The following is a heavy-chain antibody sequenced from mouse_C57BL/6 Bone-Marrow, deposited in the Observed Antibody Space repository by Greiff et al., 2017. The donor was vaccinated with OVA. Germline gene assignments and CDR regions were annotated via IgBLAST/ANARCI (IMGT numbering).Heavy chain of an antibody. D-gene: IGHD2-5*01. CDR1: GFTFSDYG. Sequence: VQLKESGGGLVKPGGSLKLSCAASGFTFSDYGMHWVRQAPEKGLEWVAYISSGSSTIYYADTVKGRFTISRDNAKNTLFLQMTSLWSEDTAMYYCARGGYSNYWYFDVWGTGTTVTVSS. J-gene: IGHJ1*03. CDR3: ARGGYSNYWYFDV. V-gene: IGHV5-17*01. CDR2: ISSGSSTI.